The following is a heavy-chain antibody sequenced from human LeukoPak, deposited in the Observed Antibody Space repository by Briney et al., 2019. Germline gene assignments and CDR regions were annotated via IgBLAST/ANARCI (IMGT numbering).Heavy chain of an antibody. V-gene: IGHV4-31*02. CDR2: IYYSGST. Sequence: TPSQTLSLTWTVSGGSISSGGYYWSWIRQHPGKGLEWIGYIYYSGSTYYNPFLKSRVTMSVDTSKNQFSLKLSSVTAADTAVYYCARDEAISSSWYGAGFDYWGQGTLVTVSS. J-gene: IGHJ4*02. D-gene: IGHD6-13*01. CDR1: GGSISSGGYY. CDR3: ARDEAISSSWYGAGFDY.